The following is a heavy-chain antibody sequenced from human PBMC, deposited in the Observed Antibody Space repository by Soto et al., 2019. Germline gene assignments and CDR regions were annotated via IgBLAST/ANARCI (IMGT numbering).Heavy chain of an antibody. Sequence: EVQLVESGGGLVQPGGSLRLSCAGSGFTFSNYWMHWVRQAPGKGLEWVSRIDHDGPTDYADSVRGRFTISRDNAENTRYLQRNSLRPEDTAVYYCVRDSHGDYWGQGTLVTVSS. CDR1: GFTFSNYW. J-gene: IGHJ4*02. CDR2: IDHDGPT. V-gene: IGHV3-74*01. CDR3: VRDSHGDY.